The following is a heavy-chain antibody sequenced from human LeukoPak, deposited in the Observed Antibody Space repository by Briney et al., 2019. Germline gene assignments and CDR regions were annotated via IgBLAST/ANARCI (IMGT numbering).Heavy chain of an antibody. Sequence: ASVKVSCKASGGTFSSYAISWVRQAPGQGLEWMGGIIPIFGTANYAQKFQGRVTITADESTSTAYMELSSLRSEDTAVYYCARAVEMATIKGYYYFDYWGQGTLVTVSS. CDR2: IIPIFGTA. CDR1: GGTFSSYA. D-gene: IGHD5-24*01. CDR3: ARAVEMATIKGYYYFDY. J-gene: IGHJ4*02. V-gene: IGHV1-69*13.